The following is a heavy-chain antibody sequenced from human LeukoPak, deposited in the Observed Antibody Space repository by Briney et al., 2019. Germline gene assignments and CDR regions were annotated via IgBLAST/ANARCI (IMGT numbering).Heavy chain of an antibody. V-gene: IGHV4-4*07. CDR3: ARERAYYDILTGYYPDYFDY. CDR1: GGAISSDY. Sequence: SETLSLTCTVSGGAISSDYWSWIRQPAGKGLEWIGRIYTSGSTNYNPSLKSRVTISVDTSKNQFSLKLSSVAAAATAVYYCARERAYYDILTGYYPDYFDYWGQGTLVTVSS. CDR2: IYTSGST. J-gene: IGHJ4*02. D-gene: IGHD3-9*01.